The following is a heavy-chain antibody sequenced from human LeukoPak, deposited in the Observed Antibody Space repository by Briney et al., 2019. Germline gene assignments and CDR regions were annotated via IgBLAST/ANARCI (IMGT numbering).Heavy chain of an antibody. V-gene: IGHV3-23*01. CDR3: ARFDYGDYEGYFDY. Sequence: AGGSLRLSCAASGFTFSSYSMNWVRQAPGKGLEWVSGISGSGGSTCYADSVKGRFTISRDNSNNTLYLQMNSLRAEDTAVYYCARFDYGDYEGYFDYWGQGTLVTVST. J-gene: IGHJ4*02. D-gene: IGHD4-17*01. CDR2: ISGSGGST. CDR1: GFTFSSYS.